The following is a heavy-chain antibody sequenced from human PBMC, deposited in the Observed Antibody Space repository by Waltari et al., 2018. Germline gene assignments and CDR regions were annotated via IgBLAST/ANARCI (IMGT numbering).Heavy chain of an antibody. CDR2: VYYGGNT. V-gene: IGHV4-39*01. Sequence: QLNLPESRPRLVKPSEPLSLTGTVSGDSISSSPCCWGWIRQPPGKGREWMGTVYYGGNTDYRVSLRRRVSISVDTSKSQCSLTMNSGTAADTAVYYCGRQYDDSGWPRFVQHWGQGTLVTVSA. CDR3: GRQYDDSGWPRFVQH. J-gene: IGHJ1*01. CDR1: GDSISSSPCC. D-gene: IGHD3-22*01.